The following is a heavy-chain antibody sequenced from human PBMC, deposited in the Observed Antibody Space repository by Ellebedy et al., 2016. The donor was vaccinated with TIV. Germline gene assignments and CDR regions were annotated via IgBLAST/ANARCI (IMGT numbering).Heavy chain of an antibody. CDR3: ATYGSGSDYYFDY. Sequence: GESLKISCKGSGYSFTSYWIGWVRQMPGKGLEWMGIIYPGDSDTRYSPSFQGQVTISADKSISTAYMQWSSLKASDTAMYYCATYGSGSDYYFDYWGQGALVTVSS. V-gene: IGHV5-51*01. J-gene: IGHJ4*02. CDR1: GYSFTSYW. D-gene: IGHD3-10*01. CDR2: IYPGDSDT.